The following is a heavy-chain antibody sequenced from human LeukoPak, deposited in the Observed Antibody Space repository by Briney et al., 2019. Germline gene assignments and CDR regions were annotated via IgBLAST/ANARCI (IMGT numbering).Heavy chain of an antibody. CDR3: ARDLLGWYSSSWYYFDY. V-gene: IGHV3-30-3*01. J-gene: IGHJ4*02. CDR2: ISYDGSNK. D-gene: IGHD6-13*01. CDR1: GFTFSSYA. Sequence: GSLRLSCAASGFTFSSYAMHWVRQAPGKGLEWVAVISYDGSNKYYADSVKGRFTISRDNSKNTLYLQMNSLRAEDTAVYYCARDLLGWYSSSWYYFDYWGQGTLVTVSS.